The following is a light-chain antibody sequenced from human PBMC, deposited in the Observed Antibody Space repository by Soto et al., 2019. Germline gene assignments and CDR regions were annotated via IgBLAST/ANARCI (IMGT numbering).Light chain of an antibody. CDR1: SGSIANNY. J-gene: IGLJ2*01. Sequence: NFMLTQPHSVSESPGKTLSISCTRSSGSIANNYVQWYQQRPGSAPTTVIYENNQRLSGVPDRFSGSTDGSSNSASLTISGLQTEDEADYYCQSYDSSLSVVFGGGTKLTVL. V-gene: IGLV6-57*04. CDR2: ENN. CDR3: QSYDSSLSVV.